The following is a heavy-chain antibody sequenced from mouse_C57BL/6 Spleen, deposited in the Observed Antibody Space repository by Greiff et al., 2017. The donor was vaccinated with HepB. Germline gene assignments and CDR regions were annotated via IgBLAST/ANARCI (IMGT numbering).Heavy chain of an antibody. V-gene: IGHV1-55*01. CDR2: IYPGSGST. Sequence: QVHVKQPGAELVKPGASVKMSCKASGYTFTSYWITWVKQRPGQGLEWIGDIYPGSGSTNYNEKFKSKATLTVDTSSSTAYMQLSSLTSVDSAVYDCARGAQATSYYFDYWGQGTTLTVSS. CDR1: GYTFTSYW. J-gene: IGHJ2*01. CDR3: ARGAQATSYYFDY. D-gene: IGHD3-2*02.